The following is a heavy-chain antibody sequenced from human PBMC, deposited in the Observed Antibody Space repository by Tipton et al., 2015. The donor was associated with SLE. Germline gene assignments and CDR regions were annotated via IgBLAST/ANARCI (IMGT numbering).Heavy chain of an antibody. V-gene: IGHV4-34*01. D-gene: IGHD5-24*01. CDR2: INHSGST. CDR1: GGSFSGYY. J-gene: IGHJ3*02. CDR3: ARDGDFDAFDI. Sequence: TLSLTCAVYGGSFSGYYWSWIRQPPGKGLEWIGEINHSGSTNYNPSLKSRVTISVDTSKNHFSLKLSSVTAADTAVYYCARDGDFDAFDIWGQGTMVTVSS.